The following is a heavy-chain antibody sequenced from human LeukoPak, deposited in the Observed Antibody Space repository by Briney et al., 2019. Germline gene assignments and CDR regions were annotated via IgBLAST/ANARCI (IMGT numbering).Heavy chain of an antibody. CDR2: ISAYNGNT. Sequence: GASVMVSCKASGYTFTSYGISWVRQAPGQGLEWMGWISAYNGNTNYAQKLQGRVTMTTDTSTSTAYMELRSLRSDDTAVYYCARAGDYYDSSGYGGYWGQGTLVTVSS. V-gene: IGHV1-18*01. D-gene: IGHD3-22*01. CDR1: GYTFTSYG. J-gene: IGHJ4*02. CDR3: ARAGDYYDSSGYGGY.